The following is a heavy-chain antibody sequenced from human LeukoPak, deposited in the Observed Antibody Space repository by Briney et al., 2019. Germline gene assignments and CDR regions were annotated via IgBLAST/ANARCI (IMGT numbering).Heavy chain of an antibody. CDR2: IYHSGST. Sequence: SETLSLTCAVSGYSISSGYYWGWIRQPPGRGLEWIGSIYHSGSTYYNPSLKSRVTISVDTSKNQFSLKLSSVTAADTAVYYCASSGSGYDWRYWGQGTLVTVSS. CDR1: GYSISSGYY. J-gene: IGHJ4*02. D-gene: IGHD5-12*01. CDR3: ASSGSGYDWRY. V-gene: IGHV4-38-2*01.